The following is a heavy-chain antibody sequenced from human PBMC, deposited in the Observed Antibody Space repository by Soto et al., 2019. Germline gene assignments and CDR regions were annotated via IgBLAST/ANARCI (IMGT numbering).Heavy chain of an antibody. V-gene: IGHV3-23*01. J-gene: IGHJ4*02. CDR2: ISGSGGST. CDR3: AKGRGDYGGGFDY. CDR1: GFTFSSYA. Sequence: GSLLLSCAASGFTFSSYAMSWVRQAPGKGLEWVSVISGSGGSTYYADSVKGRFTISRDNSKNTLYLQMNSLRAEDTAVYYCAKGRGDYGGGFDYWGQGTLVTVSS. D-gene: IGHD4-17*01.